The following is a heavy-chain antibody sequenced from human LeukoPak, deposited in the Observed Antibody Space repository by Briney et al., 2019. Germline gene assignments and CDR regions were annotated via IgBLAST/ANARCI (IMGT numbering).Heavy chain of an antibody. D-gene: IGHD7-27*01. CDR1: GGSISNGDYY. Sequence: KASQTLSLTCTVSGGSISNGDYYWNWIRQPAGKGLEWIGRIYASVTTYNPSLKSRVTISVDTSKNQFSLRLSSVTAADTAVYYCASLGHFDSWGHGTLVTVSS. CDR3: ASLGHFDS. J-gene: IGHJ4*01. V-gene: IGHV4-61*02. CDR2: IYASVTT.